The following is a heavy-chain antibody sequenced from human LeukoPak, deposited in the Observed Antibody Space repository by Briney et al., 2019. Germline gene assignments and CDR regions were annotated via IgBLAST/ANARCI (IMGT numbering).Heavy chain of an antibody. CDR3: ARRHYMDV. Sequence: PSEILSLTCTVSGGSISSYYWSWIRQPPGKGLEWIGYIYTSTKYNPSLKSRVTISIDTSKNQCTLKLGSVTAADTAVYYCARRHYMDVWGKGTTVTVSS. V-gene: IGHV4-4*09. CDR1: GGSISSYY. J-gene: IGHJ6*03. CDR2: IYTST.